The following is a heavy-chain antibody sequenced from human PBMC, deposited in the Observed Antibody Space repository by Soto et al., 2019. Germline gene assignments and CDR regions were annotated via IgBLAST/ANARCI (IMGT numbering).Heavy chain of an antibody. J-gene: IGHJ4*02. Sequence: SETLSLTCTVSGGSISNFYWSWIRQSPGKGLEWIGYISYSGNTNYNPSLKSRVSISVDTSKNQLSLNLTPVTAADTAVYYCARAPMVLSRSYFDSWGQGTPVTVSS. CDR2: ISYSGNT. CDR1: GGSISNFY. D-gene: IGHD2-8*01. V-gene: IGHV4-59*01. CDR3: ARAPMVLSRSYFDS.